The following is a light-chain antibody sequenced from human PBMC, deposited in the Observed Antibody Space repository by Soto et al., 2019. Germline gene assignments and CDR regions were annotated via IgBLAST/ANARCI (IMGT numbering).Light chain of an antibody. CDR1: SSDVGGYNY. CDR3: SSYTSSSTYV. V-gene: IGLV2-14*01. Sequence: QSALPQPASVSGSLGQSITMSCTGTSSDVGGYNYVSWYQQHPGKAPKLMIYEVSNRPSGVSNRFSGSKSGNTASLTISGLQAEDEADYYCSSYTSSSTYVFGTGTKLTVL. CDR2: EVS. J-gene: IGLJ1*01.